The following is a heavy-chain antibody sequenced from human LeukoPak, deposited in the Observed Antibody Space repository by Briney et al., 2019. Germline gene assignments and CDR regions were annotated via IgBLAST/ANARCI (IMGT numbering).Heavy chain of an antibody. D-gene: IGHD2-2*01. CDR3: AKDRLVSVGVVVPAAPKLGISVFDY. Sequence: GGSLRLSCAASGFTFSSYGMHWVRQAPGKGLEWVAFIRYDGSNKYYADSVKGRFTIPSDNSKNTLYLQMNSLRAEDTAVYYCAKDRLVSVGVVVPAAPKLGISVFDYWGQGTLVTVSS. CDR2: IRYDGSNK. V-gene: IGHV3-30*02. CDR1: GFTFSSYG. J-gene: IGHJ4*02.